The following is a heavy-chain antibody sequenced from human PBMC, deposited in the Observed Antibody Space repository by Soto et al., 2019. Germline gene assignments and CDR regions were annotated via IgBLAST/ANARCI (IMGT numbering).Heavy chain of an antibody. CDR1: GYTLTCYA. Sequence: GGSGKGSCKGSGYTLTCYAMHWVRQAPGQRLEWMGWINAGNGNTKYSQKFQGRVTITRDTSASTAYMELSSLRSEDTAVYYCARDLYWGQGTLVTAPQ. J-gene: IGHJ4*02. V-gene: IGHV1-3*01. CDR2: INAGNGNT. CDR3: ARDLY.